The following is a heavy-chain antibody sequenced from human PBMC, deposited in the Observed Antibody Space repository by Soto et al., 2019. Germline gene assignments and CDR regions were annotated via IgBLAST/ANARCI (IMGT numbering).Heavy chain of an antibody. D-gene: IGHD6-25*01. Sequence: PSETLSLTCTVSGGPISSGGYYWSWIRQHPGKGLEWIGYIYYSGSTYYNPSLKSRVTISVDTSKNQFSLKLSSVTTADTAVYYCASSSRGYGEAYYYYYGMDVWGQGTTVTVSS. CDR3: ASSSRGYGEAYYYYYGMDV. V-gene: IGHV4-31*03. CDR2: IYYSGST. CDR1: GGPISSGGYY. J-gene: IGHJ6*02.